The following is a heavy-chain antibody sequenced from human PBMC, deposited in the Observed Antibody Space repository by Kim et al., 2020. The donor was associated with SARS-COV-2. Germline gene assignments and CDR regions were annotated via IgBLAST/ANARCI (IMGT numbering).Heavy chain of an antibody. J-gene: IGHJ4*02. Sequence: GGSLRLSCAASGFTFINYAMGWVRQAPGKGLEWVSGISGSGIKTFYADYVKGRFTITRDNSQNTLYLQMNRVTAEDTAVYYCAREDNNDDQWGVFDNWGQGTMVTVSS. CDR3: AREDNNDDQWGVFDN. D-gene: IGHD1-26*01. V-gene: IGHV3-23*01. CDR1: GFTFINYA. CDR2: ISGSGIKT.